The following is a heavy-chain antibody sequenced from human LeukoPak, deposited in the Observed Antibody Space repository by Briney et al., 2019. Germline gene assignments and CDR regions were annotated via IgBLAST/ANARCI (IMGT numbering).Heavy chain of an antibody. Sequence: PSETLSLTCTVSGGSISSSSYYWGWIRQPPGKGLEWIERIYYSGRTYYNPSLKSRVTISVDTSKSQFSLKLNSVTAADTAVFYCASGEYTYGFPPFDYWGQGTLVTVSS. CDR2: IYYSGRT. V-gene: IGHV4-39*01. D-gene: IGHD5-18*01. J-gene: IGHJ4*02. CDR3: ASGEYTYGFPPFDY. CDR1: GGSISSSSYY.